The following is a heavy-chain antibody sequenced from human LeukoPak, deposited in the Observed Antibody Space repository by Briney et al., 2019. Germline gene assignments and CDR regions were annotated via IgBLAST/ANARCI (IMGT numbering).Heavy chain of an antibody. CDR3: ARKRRTGDVDY. CDR2: IYYSGST. CDR1: GGSISRSSYY. V-gene: IGHV4-39*01. D-gene: IGHD3-10*01. J-gene: IGHJ4*02. Sequence: PSETLCLTCTVSGGSISRSSYYWGWIRQPPGKGLEWIGSIYYSGSTYYNPSLRSRVTISVDTSKNQFSLKLSSVTAADTAVYYCARKRRTGDVDYWGQGTLVTVSS.